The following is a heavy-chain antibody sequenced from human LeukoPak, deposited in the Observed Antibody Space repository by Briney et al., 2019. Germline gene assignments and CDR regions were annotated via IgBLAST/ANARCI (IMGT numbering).Heavy chain of an antibody. D-gene: IGHD3-10*01. CDR3: ARRATSVRGIPLFDY. V-gene: IGHV5-10-1*01. Sequence: GESLKISRKGSGYRFTSYWIDWVRQMPGKGLEWMGRIDPSDSYTNYSPSFQGHVTISADNSISTAYLQWSGLKASDTAMYYCARRATSVRGIPLFDYWGQGTLVTVSS. CDR2: IDPSDSYT. CDR1: GYRFTSYW. J-gene: IGHJ4*02.